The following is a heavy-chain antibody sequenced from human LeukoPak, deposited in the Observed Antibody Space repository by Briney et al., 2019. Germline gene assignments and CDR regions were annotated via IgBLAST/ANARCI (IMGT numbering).Heavy chain of an antibody. D-gene: IGHD3-10*01. J-gene: IGHJ4*02. Sequence: GGSLRLSCAASGFTFSSYGMSWVRQAPGKGLEWVSAISGSGGSTYYADSVKGRFTISRDNSKNTLYLQMNSLRAEDTAVYYCAKDRDVLLWFGELFGYFDYWGQGTLVTVSS. CDR1: GFTFSSYG. V-gene: IGHV3-23*01. CDR3: AKDRDVLLWFGELFGYFDY. CDR2: ISGSGGST.